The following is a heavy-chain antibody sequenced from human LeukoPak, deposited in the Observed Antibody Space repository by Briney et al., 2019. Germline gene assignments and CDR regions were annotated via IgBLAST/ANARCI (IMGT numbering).Heavy chain of an antibody. CDR3: ARAPSKLYPPFDS. V-gene: IGHV4-59*01. J-gene: IGHJ4*02. D-gene: IGHD2-2*01. Sequence: PSETLSLTCTVSGGSISSYYWSWVRQVPGKGLDWIGFVYSSGATNYNPSLKSRVSISVDTSKNQVSLNLNSVTAADTAVYYCARAPSKLYPPFDSWGPGTLVTVSS. CDR2: VYSSGAT. CDR1: GGSISSYY.